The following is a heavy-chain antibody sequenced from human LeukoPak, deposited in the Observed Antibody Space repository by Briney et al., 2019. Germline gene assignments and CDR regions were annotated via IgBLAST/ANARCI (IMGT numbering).Heavy chain of an antibody. CDR3: VRDFSLTRLERPFDY. Sequence: GGSLRLSCAASGFIFTSYWMTWVRQAPGKGLEWVANINRDGSDQYYVDSVKGRFTVSRDNTKNSLYLQMNSLRAEDTAVYYCVRDFSLTRLERPFDYWGQGTLVTVSS. CDR1: GFIFTSYW. V-gene: IGHV3-7*01. J-gene: IGHJ4*02. CDR2: INRDGSDQ. D-gene: IGHD1-1*01.